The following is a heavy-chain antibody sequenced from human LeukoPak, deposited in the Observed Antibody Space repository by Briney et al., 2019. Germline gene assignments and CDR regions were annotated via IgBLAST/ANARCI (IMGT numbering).Heavy chain of an antibody. Sequence: ASVKVSCKATGYTFTSYAMNWVRQAPGQGLEWMGWINTNTGNPTYAQGFTGRFVFSLDTSVSTAYLQISSLKAEDTAVYHCARARTHYYYNYMDVWGKGTTVTVSS. CDR3: ARARTHYYYNYMDV. V-gene: IGHV7-4-1*02. CDR2: INTNTGNP. CDR1: GYTFTSYA. J-gene: IGHJ6*03.